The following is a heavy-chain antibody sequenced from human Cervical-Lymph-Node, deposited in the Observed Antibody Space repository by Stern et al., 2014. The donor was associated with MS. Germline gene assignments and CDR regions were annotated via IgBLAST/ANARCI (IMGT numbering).Heavy chain of an antibody. CDR1: GSTFSSYA. J-gene: IGHJ4*02. D-gene: IGHD3-3*01. CDR2: ISRSGGRT. Sequence: MQLVQSGGGLVQPGGTLRLSCEASGSTFSSYAMSWVRQAPGKGLEWVSGISRSGGRTDYADSVKGRFTISRDNSKNTLYLQMNSLRAEDTAVYYCAKDAIWSGYYYFDYWGQGTLVTVSS. CDR3: AKDAIWSGYYYFDY. V-gene: IGHV3-23*04.